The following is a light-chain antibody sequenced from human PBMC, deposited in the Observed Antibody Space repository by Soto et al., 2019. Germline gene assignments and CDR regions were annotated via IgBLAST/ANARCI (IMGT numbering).Light chain of an antibody. CDR3: QQYNNWLYT. J-gene: IGKJ2*01. CDR1: QSVSSN. V-gene: IGKV3-15*01. Sequence: EIVMTQSPATLSVSPGERATLSCRASQSVSSNLAWYQQKPVQAPRLLIYGASTRATGLTARFSGSGSVTEFTLNISRLQSEDFAVYYCQQYNNWLYTFGQGTKLEI. CDR2: GAS.